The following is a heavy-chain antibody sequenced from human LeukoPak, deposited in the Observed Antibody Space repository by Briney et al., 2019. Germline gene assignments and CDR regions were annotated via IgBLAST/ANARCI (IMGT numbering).Heavy chain of an antibody. CDR2: ISGSGGST. J-gene: IGHJ4*02. CDR1: GFTFSSYA. Sequence: GGSLRLSCAASGFTFSSYAMSWVRQAPGKGLEWVSAISGSGGSTYYADSVKGRFTISRDNAKNSLYLQMNSLRAEDTAVYYCARDQSSSILDYWGQGTLVTVSS. D-gene: IGHD6-6*01. CDR3: ARDQSSSILDY. V-gene: IGHV3-23*01.